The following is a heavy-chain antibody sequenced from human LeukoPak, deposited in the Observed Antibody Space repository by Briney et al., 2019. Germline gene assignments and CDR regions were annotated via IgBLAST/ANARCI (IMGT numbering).Heavy chain of an antibody. Sequence: SETLSLTCTVSGGSISSSSYYWGWIRQPPGTGLEWIGSIYYSGSTYYNPSLKSRVTISVDTSKNQFSLNLNSVTAADTAVYYCARDPSGYSSRFDYWGQGTLVTVSS. CDR3: ARDPSGYSSRFDY. V-gene: IGHV4-39*07. CDR1: GGSISSSSYY. J-gene: IGHJ4*02. CDR2: IYYSGST. D-gene: IGHD3-22*01.